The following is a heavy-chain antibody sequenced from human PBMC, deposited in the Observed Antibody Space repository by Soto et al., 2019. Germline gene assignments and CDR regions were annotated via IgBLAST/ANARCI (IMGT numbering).Heavy chain of an antibody. D-gene: IGHD6-19*01. CDR1: GYTFTSYA. V-gene: IGHV1-3*01. J-gene: IGHJ4*02. CDR3: ARDLGGWPDY. Sequence: QVQLVQSGAEVKKPGASVKVSCKASGYTFTSYAIHLVRQAPGQRLEWMGWINAGNGNTKYSQKFQDRVTITRDTSASTAYMELSSLRSEDTAVYYCARDLGGWPDYWGQGTLVTVSS. CDR2: INAGNGNT.